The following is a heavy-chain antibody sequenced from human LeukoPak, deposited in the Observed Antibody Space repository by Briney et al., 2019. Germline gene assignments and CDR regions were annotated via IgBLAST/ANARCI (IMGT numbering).Heavy chain of an antibody. Sequence: PSETLSLTCAGYGGSFSGYYWSWIRQPPGKGLGWSGEINHSGSTNYNPSLKSRVTISVDTSKNQFSLRLSSVTAADTAVYYCARDFSSSSRVYYYYYMDVWGKGTTVTVSS. CDR3: ARDFSSSSRVYYYYYMDV. J-gene: IGHJ6*03. D-gene: IGHD6-6*01. CDR2: INHSGST. V-gene: IGHV4-34*01. CDR1: GGSFSGYY.